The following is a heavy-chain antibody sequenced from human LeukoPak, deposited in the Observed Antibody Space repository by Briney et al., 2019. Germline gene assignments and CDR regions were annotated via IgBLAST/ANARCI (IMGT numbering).Heavy chain of an antibody. CDR2: INPNSGGT. CDR3: ARGAIAAAANNWFDP. CDR1: GYTFTGYY. D-gene: IGHD6-13*01. Sequence: ASVKVSCKASGYTFTGYYMHWVRQAPGQGLEWMGWINPNSGGTNYAQKFQGRVTMTRDMSTSTVYMELSSLRSEDTAVYYCARGAIAAAANNWFDPWGQGTLVTVSS. V-gene: IGHV1-2*02. J-gene: IGHJ5*02.